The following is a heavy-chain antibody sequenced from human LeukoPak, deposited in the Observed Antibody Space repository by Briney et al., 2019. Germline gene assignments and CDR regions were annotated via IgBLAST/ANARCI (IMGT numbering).Heavy chain of an antibody. CDR3: AREVPENFNFDY. Sequence: RASVKVSCKASGYTFTSYYTHWVRQAPGQGLEWMGIIKPSGGSTLYAQKFQGRVTVTSDMSTSTVYVELSSPRSEDTAVYYCAREVPENFNFDYWGQGTLVTVSS. D-gene: IGHD2/OR15-2a*01. J-gene: IGHJ4*02. V-gene: IGHV1-46*01. CDR1: GYTFTSYY. CDR2: IKPSGGST.